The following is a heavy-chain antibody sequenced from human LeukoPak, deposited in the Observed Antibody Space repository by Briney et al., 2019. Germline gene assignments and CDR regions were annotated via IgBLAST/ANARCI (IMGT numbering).Heavy chain of an antibody. Sequence: PGDSLRLSCAASGFTFDEYGRSWVRQTPGKGLEWVAGIDWNGGSTGYADSVKGRFTISRNNAKNSLYLQMNSLRAEDTALYYCARRAMIVVATPAVDYWGEGTLVTVSS. CDR2: IDWNGGST. CDR3: ARRAMIVVATPAVDY. J-gene: IGHJ4*02. D-gene: IGHD3-22*01. CDR1: GFTFDEYG. V-gene: IGHV3-20*04.